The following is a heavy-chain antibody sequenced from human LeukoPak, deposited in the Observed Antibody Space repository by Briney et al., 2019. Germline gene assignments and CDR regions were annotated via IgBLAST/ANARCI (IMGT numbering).Heavy chain of an antibody. J-gene: IGHJ4*02. D-gene: IGHD5-12*01. V-gene: IGHV3-7*04. CDR2: IKQDGSEK. Sequence: GGSLRLSCAASGLTFSNFWMSWVLQVPGKGLDWVANIKQDGSEKYYVDSVKGRFTISRDNAKNSLYLQMNSLRAEDTAVYYCARDRATVANTLGYFDYWGQGTLVTVSS. CDR3: ARDRATVANTLGYFDY. CDR1: GLTFSNFW.